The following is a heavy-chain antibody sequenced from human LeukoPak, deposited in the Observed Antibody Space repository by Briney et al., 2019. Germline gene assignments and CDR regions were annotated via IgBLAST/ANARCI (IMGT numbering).Heavy chain of an antibody. CDR3: ARDGGWYQLLWWFDP. CDR2: INPNSGAT. V-gene: IGHV1-2*02. CDR1: GYTFTGYY. Sequence: ASVKVTCNASGYTFTGYYMHWVRQAPGRGLEWMGWINPNSGATKYAQKFQGRVTMTRDTSISTAYMEVNRLRFGDTAVYYCARDGGWYQLLWWFDPWGQGTLVTGSS. J-gene: IGHJ5*02. D-gene: IGHD2-2*01.